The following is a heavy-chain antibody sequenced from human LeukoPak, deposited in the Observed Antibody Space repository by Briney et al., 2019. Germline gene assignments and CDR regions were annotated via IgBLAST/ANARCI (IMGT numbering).Heavy chain of an antibody. J-gene: IGHJ4*02. CDR2: IYYSGST. Sequence: SETLSLTCAVYGGSFSGYYWSWIRQHPGKGLEWIGYIYYSGSTYYNPSLKSRVTISVDTSKNQFSLKLSSVTAADTAVYYCARVLRVSSSSSFDYWGQGTLVTVSS. D-gene: IGHD6-13*01. CDR1: GGSFSGYY. V-gene: IGHV4-31*11. CDR3: ARVLRVSSSSSFDY.